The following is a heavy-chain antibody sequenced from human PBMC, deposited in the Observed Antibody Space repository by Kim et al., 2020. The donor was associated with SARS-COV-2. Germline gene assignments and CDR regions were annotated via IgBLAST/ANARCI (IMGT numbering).Heavy chain of an antibody. CDR2: IYYSGNT. Sequence: SETLSLTCSVSDGSISSYYWSWIRQPPGKGLEWIGYIYYSGNTNYNPSLKSRVTISVDTSKNQFSLNLNSVTAADTAVYYCARRSSRLTSFDYWGQGTLVTVSS. V-gene: IGHV4-59*08. J-gene: IGHJ4*02. D-gene: IGHD3-16*01. CDR1: DGSISSYY. CDR3: ARRSSRLTSFDY.